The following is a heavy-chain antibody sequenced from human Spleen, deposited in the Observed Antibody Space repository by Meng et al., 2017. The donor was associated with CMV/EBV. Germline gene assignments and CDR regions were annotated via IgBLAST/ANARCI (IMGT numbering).Heavy chain of an antibody. V-gene: IGHV4-59*01. CDR2: INYSGTT. D-gene: IGHD3-16*01. J-gene: IGHJ3*01. CDR3: ASLGN. Sequence: SETLSLTCSVSNGSIATRYWSWIRQPPGKGLEWIGYINYSGTTSYNPSLKSRVILSMDASRNEFSPRMNSVTAADTAMYYCASLGNWGPGTMVTVSS. CDR1: NGSIATRY.